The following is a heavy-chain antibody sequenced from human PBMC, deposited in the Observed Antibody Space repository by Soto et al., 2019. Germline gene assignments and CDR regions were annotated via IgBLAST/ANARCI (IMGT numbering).Heavy chain of an antibody. CDR2: ISYDGSNK. CDR1: GFTFSSYA. D-gene: IGHD6-19*01. CDR3: ASLDISSGYPGP. J-gene: IGHJ5*02. Sequence: PGGSLRLSCAASGFTFSSYAMHWVRQAPGKGLEWVAVISYDGSNKYYADSVKGRFTISRDNSKNTLYLQMNSLRAEDTAVYYCASLDISSGYPGPWGQGTLVTVSS. V-gene: IGHV3-30-3*01.